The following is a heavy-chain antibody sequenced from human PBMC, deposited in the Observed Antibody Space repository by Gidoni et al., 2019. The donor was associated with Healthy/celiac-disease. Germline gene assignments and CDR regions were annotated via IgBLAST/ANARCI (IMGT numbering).Heavy chain of an antibody. D-gene: IGHD3-22*01. CDR1: GFTFSSYW. CDR2: INSDGSST. CDR3: ARGGDYYDDDAFDI. V-gene: IGHV3-74*01. J-gene: IGHJ3*02. Sequence: EVQLVESGGGLVQPGGSLRLSGPASGFTFSSYWMHWVRQAPGKGLVWVSRINSDGSSTSYADSVKGRFTISRDNAKNTLYLQMNSLRAEDTAVYYCARGGDYYDDDAFDIWGQGTMVTVSS.